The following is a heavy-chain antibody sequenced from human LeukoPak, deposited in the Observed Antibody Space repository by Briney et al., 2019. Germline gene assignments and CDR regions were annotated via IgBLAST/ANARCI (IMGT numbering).Heavy chain of an antibody. J-gene: IGHJ4*02. CDR1: GGSVSSVTYF. CDR2: IFYSGST. D-gene: IGHD6-19*01. CDR3: ASWHRPVADDESDY. Sequence: PSDTLSLTCTVSGGSVSSVTYFWSWIRQPPGKGLEWIGYIFYSGSTTYNPSLKSRVTISVDTSKNQFSLRLSSVTVADTAVYYCASWHRPVADDESDYWGQGTLVTVSS. V-gene: IGHV4-61*01.